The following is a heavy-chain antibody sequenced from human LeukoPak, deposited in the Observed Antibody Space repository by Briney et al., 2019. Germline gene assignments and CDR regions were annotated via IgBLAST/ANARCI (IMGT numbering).Heavy chain of an antibody. V-gene: IGHV3-23*01. D-gene: IGHD2-21*02. CDR1: GFTFSSYA. J-gene: IGHJ6*03. CDR2: ISGSGGST. CDR3: AKAGHCGGDCYPIDYCYYMDV. Sequence: PGGSLRLSCAASGFTFSSYAMSWVRQAPGKGLEWVSAISGSGGSTYYADSVKGRFTISRDNSKNTLYLQMNSLRAEDTAVYYCAKAGHCGGDCYPIDYCYYMDVWGKGTTVTVSS.